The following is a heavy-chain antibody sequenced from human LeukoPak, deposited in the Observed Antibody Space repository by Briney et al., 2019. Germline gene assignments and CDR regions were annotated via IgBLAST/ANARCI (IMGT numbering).Heavy chain of an antibody. CDR2: IYYSGST. D-gene: IGHD6-13*01. Sequence: SETLSLTCTVSGGSISSGGYYWSWIRQHPGKGLEWIGYIYYSGSTNYNPSLKSRVTISVDTSKNQFSLKLSSVTAADTALYYCARAYSSSSHFDYWGQGTLVTVSS. J-gene: IGHJ4*02. CDR1: GGSISSGGYY. V-gene: IGHV4-61*08. CDR3: ARAYSSSSHFDY.